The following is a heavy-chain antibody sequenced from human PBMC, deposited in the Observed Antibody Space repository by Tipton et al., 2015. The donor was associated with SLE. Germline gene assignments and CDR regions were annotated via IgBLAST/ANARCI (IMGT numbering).Heavy chain of an antibody. CDR3: ARVPSPTRAFET. CDR2: IYHTGST. Sequence: TLSLTCTVSGGSISRLGYYWNWIRQHPGQGLEWIGYIYHTGSTHYNPSLESRLRMSLDTSKNQFFLRLTSVTVADTAVYYCARVPSPTRAFETWGRGTMVIVSS. V-gene: IGHV4-31*03. D-gene: IGHD4/OR15-4a*01. CDR1: GGSISRLGYY. J-gene: IGHJ3*02.